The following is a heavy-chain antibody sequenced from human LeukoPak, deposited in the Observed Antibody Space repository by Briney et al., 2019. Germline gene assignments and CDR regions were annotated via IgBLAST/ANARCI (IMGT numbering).Heavy chain of an antibody. J-gene: IGHJ1*01. Sequence: SETLSLTCAVYGGSFSGYYWSWTRQPPGKGLEWIGEINHSGSTNYNPSLKSRVTISVDTSKNQFSLKPSSVTAADTAVYYCARRADYGGNSAEYFQHWGRGTLVTVSS. CDR2: INHSGST. CDR3: ARRADYGGNSAEYFQH. CDR1: GGSFSGYY. V-gene: IGHV4-34*01. D-gene: IGHD4-23*01.